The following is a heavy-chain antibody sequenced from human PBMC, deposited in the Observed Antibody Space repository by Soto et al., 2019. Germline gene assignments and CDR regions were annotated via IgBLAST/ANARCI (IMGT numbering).Heavy chain of an antibody. CDR3: TSLYNGH. CDR2: IKSKADGGTT. CDR1: DSTFANAW. V-gene: IGHV3-15*07. J-gene: IGHJ4*02. Sequence: XGSLGHSGAASDSTFANAWINWVRQAPGKGLEWVGRIKSKADGGTTDYAAPVKGRFTISRDESQNTLYLQMNSLKTEDTAVYYCTSLYNGHWGQGTLVTVSS. D-gene: IGHD1-1*01.